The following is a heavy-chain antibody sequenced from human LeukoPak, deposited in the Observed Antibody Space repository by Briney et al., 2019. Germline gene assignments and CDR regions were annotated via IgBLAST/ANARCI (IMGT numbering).Heavy chain of an antibody. J-gene: IGHJ4*02. D-gene: IGHD4-17*01. V-gene: IGHV4-59*01. CDR3: ARATNPDYGDYVFDY. CDR2: IYYSGST. CDR1: GGSISSYY. Sequence: PSETLSLTCTVSGGSISSYYWSWIRQPPGKGLEWIGYIYYSGSTNYNPSLKSRVTISVDTSKNQFSPKLSSVTAADTAVYYCARATNPDYGDYVFDYWGQGTLVTVSS.